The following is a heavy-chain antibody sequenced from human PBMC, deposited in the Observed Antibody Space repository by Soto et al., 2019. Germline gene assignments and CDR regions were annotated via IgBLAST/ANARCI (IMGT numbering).Heavy chain of an antibody. CDR1: GGTFSSYA. Sequence: QVQLVQSGAEVKKPGSSVKVSCKASGGTFSSYAISWVRQAPGQGLEWMGGIIPIFGTANYAQKFQGRVTITADESTSTAYMELSSLRSEDTAVYYCADRSPEKKDYYYYGMDVWGQGTTVTVSS. J-gene: IGHJ6*02. V-gene: IGHV1-69*01. CDR3: ADRSPEKKDYYYYGMDV. CDR2: IIPIFGTA.